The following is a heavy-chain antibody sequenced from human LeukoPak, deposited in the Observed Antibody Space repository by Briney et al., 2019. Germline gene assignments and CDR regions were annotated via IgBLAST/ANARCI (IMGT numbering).Heavy chain of an antibody. D-gene: IGHD6-13*01. V-gene: IGHV1-3*01. Sequence: ASVKVSCKASRYTFINFAINWGRQAPGQRPEWMGWINAGNGNTKYSQKFQDRVTITRDTSASTAYMELTSLTSEDTAVYYCARGPRAAADDYWGQGTLVTVSS. CDR2: INAGNGNT. CDR3: ARGPRAAADDY. J-gene: IGHJ4*02. CDR1: RYTFINFA.